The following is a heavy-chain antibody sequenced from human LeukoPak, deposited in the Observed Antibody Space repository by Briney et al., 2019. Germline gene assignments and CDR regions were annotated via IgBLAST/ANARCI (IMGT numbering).Heavy chain of an antibody. CDR1: GFTLSSYA. J-gene: IGHJ5*02. V-gene: IGHV3-23*01. CDR2: ISGSGGIT. Sequence: SGGSLRLSCAASGFTLSSYAMSWVRQAPGKGLEWVSAISGSGGITYYADSEKGRFTISRDHSNNTLDLQMSSLRAEDTALYYCAKDQRNDFWSGDHGFDPWGQRTLVTVSS. D-gene: IGHD3-3*01. CDR3: AKDQRNDFWSGDHGFDP.